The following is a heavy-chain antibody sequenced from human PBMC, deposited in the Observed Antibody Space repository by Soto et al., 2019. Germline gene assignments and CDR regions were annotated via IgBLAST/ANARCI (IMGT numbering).Heavy chain of an antibody. CDR3: ASSYFYDSGGYYPFYY. CDR2: ISDDGNTK. D-gene: IGHD3-22*01. V-gene: IGHV3-30-3*01. CDR1: GFSFSTYA. J-gene: IGHJ4*02. Sequence: QVQLVESGGGVVQPGTSLRLSCAASGFSFSTYAMYWVRQAPGRGLEWVAVISDDGNTKYYADSVKGRFTISRDNSRNTLYLQIYSLRTEDAAVYYCASSYFYDSGGYYPFYYWGQGTLVTVSS.